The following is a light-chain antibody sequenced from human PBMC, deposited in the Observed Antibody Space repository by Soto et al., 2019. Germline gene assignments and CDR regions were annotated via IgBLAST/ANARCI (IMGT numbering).Light chain of an antibody. Sequence: QSVLTQPPSVSGAPGQRVTISCTGNSSNLGAGFAVHWYQQFPGTAPRLLISGNSNRPSGVPDRFSGSTYGTSASLAITGLQAADEADYYCQSYDSTLSGPYVFGAGTKVTVL. CDR3: QSYDSTLSGPYV. V-gene: IGLV1-40*01. CDR2: GNS. CDR1: SSNLGAGFA. J-gene: IGLJ1*01.